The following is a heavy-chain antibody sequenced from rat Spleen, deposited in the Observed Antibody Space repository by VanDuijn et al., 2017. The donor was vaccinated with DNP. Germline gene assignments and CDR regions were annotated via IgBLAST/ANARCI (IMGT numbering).Heavy chain of an antibody. CDR3: ASGFGWFAY. D-gene: IGHD4-1*01. CDR2: ITTGGDIT. J-gene: IGHJ3*01. Sequence: EVQLVETGGDLVPPGGSLKLSCVASGFTFSTYWMFWVRQVPGKGLEWVASITTGGDITYYPDSVKGRFTVSRDHAKNTLYRRLNSLRSEDTATYYCASGFGWFAYWGQGTLVTVSS. V-gene: IGHV5-58*01. CDR1: GFTFSTYW.